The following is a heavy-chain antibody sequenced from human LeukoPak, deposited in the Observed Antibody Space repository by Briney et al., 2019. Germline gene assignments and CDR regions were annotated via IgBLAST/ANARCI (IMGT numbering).Heavy chain of an antibody. D-gene: IGHD1-14*01. CDR2: IYTSGST. Sequence: PSETLSLTCAVSGGSITGYYWSWIRQPAGKGLEWIGRIYTSGSTNYNPSLKSRVTMSFDTSKNQFSLKLSSVTAADTAVYYCARGSPTTNKGAYGWFDPWGQGTLVTVSS. CDR3: ARGSPTTNKGAYGWFDP. J-gene: IGHJ5*02. V-gene: IGHV4-4*07. CDR1: GGSITGYY.